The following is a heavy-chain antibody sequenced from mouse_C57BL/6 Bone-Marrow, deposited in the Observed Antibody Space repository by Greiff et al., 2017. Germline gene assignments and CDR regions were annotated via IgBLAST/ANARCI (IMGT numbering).Heavy chain of an antibody. CDR2: IHPNSGST. CDR3: ARSGTTVVGNWYFDV. J-gene: IGHJ1*03. D-gene: IGHD1-1*01. Sequence: QVQLQQPGAELVKPGASVKLSCKASGYTFTSYWMHWVKQRPGQGLEWIGMIHPNSGSTNYNEKFKSKATLTVDKSSSTAYMQLSSLTSEDSAVYYCARSGTTVVGNWYFDVGGTGTTVTVSS. V-gene: IGHV1-64*01. CDR1: GYTFTSYW.